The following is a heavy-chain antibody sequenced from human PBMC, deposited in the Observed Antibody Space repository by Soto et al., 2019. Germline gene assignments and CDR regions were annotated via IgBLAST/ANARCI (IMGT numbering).Heavy chain of an antibody. Sequence: GASVKVSCKASGYTFTGYYMHWVRQAPGQGLEWMGWINPNSGGTNYAQKFQGRVTMTGDTSISTAYMELSRLRSDDTAVYYCARDLSPSIAALRGDYYYYGMDVWGQGTTVTVSS. J-gene: IGHJ6*02. CDR3: ARDLSPSIAALRGDYYYYGMDV. CDR2: INPNSGGT. V-gene: IGHV1-2*02. D-gene: IGHD6-6*01. CDR1: GYTFTGYY.